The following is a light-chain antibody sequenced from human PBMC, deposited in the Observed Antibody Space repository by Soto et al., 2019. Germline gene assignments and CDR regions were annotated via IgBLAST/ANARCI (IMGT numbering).Light chain of an antibody. CDR3: QQYNTWPRT. CDR1: QSVSNN. J-gene: IGKJ1*01. CDR2: GAS. V-gene: IGKV3-15*01. Sequence: EIVLTQSPAPLSLSPGERATLSVRASQSVSNNYLAWYQQKPGQAPRIIIFGASTRATSIPARFTGSRYGTEFTLTITSLQSEDFAVYYCQQYNTWPRTFGQGTKVDIK.